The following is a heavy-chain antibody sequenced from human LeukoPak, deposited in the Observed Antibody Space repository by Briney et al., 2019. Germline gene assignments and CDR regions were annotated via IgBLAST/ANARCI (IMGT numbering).Heavy chain of an antibody. D-gene: IGHD3-22*01. CDR1: GGSISSGGYY. J-gene: IGHJ4*02. CDR2: IFHSAST. V-gene: IGHV4-30-2*01. CDR3: ARGYDSSGQTGRYYFDH. Sequence: SQTLSLTCTVSGGSISSGGYYWSWIRQPPGKGLEWIGYIFHSASTYHNLSLRSRVTISLDRSKNQFSLKMSSVTAADTAVYYCARGYDSSGQTGRYYFDHWGQGTLVTVSS.